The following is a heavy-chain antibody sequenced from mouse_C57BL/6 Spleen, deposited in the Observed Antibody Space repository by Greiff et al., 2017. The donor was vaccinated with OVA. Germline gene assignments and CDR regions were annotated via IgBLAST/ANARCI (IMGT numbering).Heavy chain of an antibody. J-gene: IGHJ1*03. CDR3: TRRDYSNYVGYFDV. Sequence: VQLQQSGAELVRPGASVKLSCTASGFNIKDDYMHWVKQRPEQGLEWIGWIDPENGDTEYASKFQGKATITADTSSNTAYLQLSSLTSEDTAVYYCTRRDYSNYVGYFDVWGTGTTVTVSS. D-gene: IGHD2-5*01. CDR2: IDPENGDT. CDR1: GFNIKDDY. V-gene: IGHV14-4*01.